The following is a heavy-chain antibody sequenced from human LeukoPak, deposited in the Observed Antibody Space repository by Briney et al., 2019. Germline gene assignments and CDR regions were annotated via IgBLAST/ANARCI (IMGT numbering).Heavy chain of an antibody. Sequence: GGSLRLSCTASVFIFGDYAVTWVRQAPGKGLEWVGFIRSKAYGGTTEYAASVKGRFTISREDSKSIAYLQMNSLKPEDTAVYYCSRGLRGLDYWGQGTLVTVSS. D-gene: IGHD2-21*01. CDR1: VFIFGDYA. J-gene: IGHJ4*02. CDR2: IRSKAYGGTT. V-gene: IGHV3-49*04. CDR3: SRGLRGLDY.